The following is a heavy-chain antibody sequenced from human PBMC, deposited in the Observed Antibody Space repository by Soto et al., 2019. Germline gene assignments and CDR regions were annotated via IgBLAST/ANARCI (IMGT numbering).Heavy chain of an antibody. CDR3: VGTGTTDDY. J-gene: IGHJ4*02. V-gene: IGHV4-30-4*01. D-gene: IGHD4-17*01. CDR1: GASVRSGDYY. Sequence: QVQLQESGPGLVKPSQTLSLTCSVSGASVRSGDYYWSSIRQAPGKGLEWIGYIYNSGGSYYNPSLKGRLTISIDTSKNQFSLKLNSVRAADTAIYYCVGTGTTDDYWGRGTLVTVSS. CDR2: IYNSGGS.